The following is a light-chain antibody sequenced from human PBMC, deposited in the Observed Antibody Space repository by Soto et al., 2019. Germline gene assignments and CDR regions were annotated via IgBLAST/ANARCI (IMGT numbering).Light chain of an antibody. CDR3: QVWESSPDFHV. CDR2: ADD. V-gene: IGLV3-21*02. Sequence: YDLNQPPSVSVAPGHMPRTLSPGSNNETKSVQLYQQRAAQEPVLFVYADDDRPSVFPDRFSGSTSGNTATLTITRVADGDEADYFCQVWESSPDFHVFGSGT. CDR1: NNETKS. J-gene: IGLJ1*01.